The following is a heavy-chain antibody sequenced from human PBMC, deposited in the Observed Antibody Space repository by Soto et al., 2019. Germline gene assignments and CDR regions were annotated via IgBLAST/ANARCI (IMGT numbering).Heavy chain of an antibody. Sequence: QVQLVQSGAEVKKPGSSVKVSCKASGGTFSSYAISWVRQAPGQGLEWMGGIIPIFGTANYAQKFQGRVTITADEATSPAYMERSGPRAEDTGVYYCAREGMGDWISTCGYEGAFYCYGMGVWGQGTTVTVSS. V-gene: IGHV1-69*12. CDR3: AREGMGDWISTCGYEGAFYCYGMGV. CDR1: GGTFSSYA. D-gene: IGHD2-2*01. CDR2: IIPIFGTA. J-gene: IGHJ6*01.